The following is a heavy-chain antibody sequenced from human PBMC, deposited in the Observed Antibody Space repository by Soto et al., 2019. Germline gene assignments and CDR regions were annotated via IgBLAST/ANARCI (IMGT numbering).Heavy chain of an antibody. Sequence: EVQVLESGGGLVQPGGSLSLSCVASGFTFSNYAMTWVRQAPGKGMEWVSAIRGNGGETFYADSVKGRFTISRDNSKNALYIQMNSLTAEDTAVYPCPKGDQERQWVFLHNWGQGTLVTVSS. D-gene: IGHD2-21*01. J-gene: IGHJ4*02. V-gene: IGHV3-23*01. CDR2: IRGNGGET. CDR3: PKGDQERQWVFLHN. CDR1: GFTFSNYA.